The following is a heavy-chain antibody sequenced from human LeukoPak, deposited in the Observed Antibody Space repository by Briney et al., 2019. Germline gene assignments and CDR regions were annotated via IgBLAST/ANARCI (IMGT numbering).Heavy chain of an antibody. CDR3: AKVRFSAMVRGDGFDY. CDR1: GFTFSSYA. D-gene: IGHD3-10*01. J-gene: IGHJ4*02. Sequence: GGSLRLSCAASGFTFSSYAMSWVRQAPGKGLEWVSAISGSGGSTYYADSVKGRFTISRDNSKNTLYLQMNSLRAEDTAVYYCAKVRFSAMVRGDGFDYWGQGTLVTVSS. V-gene: IGHV3-23*01. CDR2: ISGSGGST.